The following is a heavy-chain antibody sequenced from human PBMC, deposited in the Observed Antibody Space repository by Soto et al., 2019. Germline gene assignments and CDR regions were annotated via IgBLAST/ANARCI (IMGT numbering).Heavy chain of an antibody. CDR3: ASSELATLRDTEYFHH. Sequence: QVQLQESGPGLVKPSETLSLTCTVSNDSIRRYYWSWIRQPPGRGLEWIGYAFHTGGTNYNPSLKSRVNISVDSSKSQFALKLTSVTAADTAVYFCASSELATLRDTEYFHHWGQGTLVTVSS. CDR1: NDSIRRYY. CDR2: AFHTGGT. J-gene: IGHJ1*01. V-gene: IGHV4-59*01. D-gene: IGHD5-12*01.